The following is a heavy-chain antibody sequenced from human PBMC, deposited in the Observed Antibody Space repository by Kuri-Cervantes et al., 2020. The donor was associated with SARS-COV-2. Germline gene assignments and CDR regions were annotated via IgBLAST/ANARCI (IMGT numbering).Heavy chain of an antibody. CDR1: GGSVSDRNSY. Sequence: SETLSLTCTVSGGSVSDRNSYWTWIRQSPGKGLEWIGYTYHTGSPTYSPSLKSRVTISLDKPKNQFSLRLTSVTAADTAVYYCARSTYDFWSGSWGWGQGTLVTVSS. V-gene: IGHV4-61*01. CDR2: TYHTGSP. D-gene: IGHD3-3*01. J-gene: IGHJ4*02. CDR3: ARSTYDFWSGSWG.